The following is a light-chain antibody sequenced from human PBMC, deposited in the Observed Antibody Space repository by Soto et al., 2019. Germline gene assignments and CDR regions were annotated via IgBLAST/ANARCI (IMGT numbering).Light chain of an antibody. CDR2: AAS. J-gene: IGKJ1*01. V-gene: IGKV1-39*01. CDR1: ETIASY. Sequence: DIQMTQSPSSLSASVGDRVTITCRASETIASYVNWYQQRPGKAPKLLIYAASTLQSGVPSRFGGSGSGTDFTLTITSLXXXDFATYFCQQTYNXXRTFGQGT. CDR3: QQTYNXXRT.